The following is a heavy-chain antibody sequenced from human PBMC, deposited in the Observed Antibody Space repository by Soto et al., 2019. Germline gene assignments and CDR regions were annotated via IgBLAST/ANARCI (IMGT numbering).Heavy chain of an antibody. Sequence: QVQLVQSGAEVKKPGASVKVSCRASGYTFTSYDINWVRQATGRGLEWMGWMNPNSGNTGYAQKFQGRVTMTRNTSISTAYMELSSLTSDDTAVYYCARSTNDYGDRHWGQGTLVTVSS. CDR1: GYTFTSYD. CDR2: MNPNSGNT. D-gene: IGHD4-17*01. J-gene: IGHJ4*02. CDR3: ARSTNDYGDRH. V-gene: IGHV1-8*01.